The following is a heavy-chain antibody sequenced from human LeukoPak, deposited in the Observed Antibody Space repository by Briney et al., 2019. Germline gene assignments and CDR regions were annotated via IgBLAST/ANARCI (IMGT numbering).Heavy chain of an antibody. CDR1: GFTVSSNY. J-gene: IGHJ4*02. CDR3: AKPRVPLRGGYYFDY. CDR2: IYSGGST. Sequence: GGSLRLSCAASGFTVSSNYMSWVRQAPGKGLEWVSVIYSGGSTYYADSVKGRFTISRDNSKNTLYLQMNSLRAEDTAVYYCAKPRVPLRGGYYFDYWGQGTLVTVSS. V-gene: IGHV3-53*01. D-gene: IGHD1-1*01.